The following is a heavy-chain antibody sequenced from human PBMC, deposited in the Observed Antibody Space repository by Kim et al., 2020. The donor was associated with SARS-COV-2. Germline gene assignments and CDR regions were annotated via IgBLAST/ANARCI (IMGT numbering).Heavy chain of an antibody. Sequence: GGSLRLSCAASGFTFSNYAMTWVRQAPGKGLEWVSSISGSGTSTYYADSVKGRFTISRDKSKNTLYLEMNSLRAEDTALYYCAKDSLYDSSGYYYGYWGQGTLVTVSS. CDR1: GFTFSNYA. D-gene: IGHD3-22*01. CDR3: AKDSLYDSSGYYYGY. J-gene: IGHJ4*02. CDR2: ISGSGTST. V-gene: IGHV3-23*01.